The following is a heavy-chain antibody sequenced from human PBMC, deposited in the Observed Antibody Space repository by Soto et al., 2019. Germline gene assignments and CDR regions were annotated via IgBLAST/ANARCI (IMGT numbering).Heavy chain of an antibody. CDR3: ARARGIAAAVNRGGFDP. CDR2: INHSGST. V-gene: IGHV4-34*01. J-gene: IGHJ5*02. CDR1: GGSFSGYY. D-gene: IGHD6-13*01. Sequence: PSETLSLTCAVYGGSFSGYYWSWIRQPPGKGLEWIGEINHSGSTNYNPSLKSRVTISVDTSKNQFSLKLSSATAADTAVYYCARARGIAAAVNRGGFDPWGQGTLVTVSS.